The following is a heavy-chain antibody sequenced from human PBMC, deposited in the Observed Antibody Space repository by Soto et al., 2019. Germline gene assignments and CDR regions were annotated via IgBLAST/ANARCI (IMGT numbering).Heavy chain of an antibody. V-gene: IGHV3-66*01. D-gene: IGHD3-9*01. CDR2: IYSGGST. CDR3: ARNDILTGYYEYYFDY. Sequence: GGSLRLSCAASGFTVSSNYMSWVRQAPGKGLEWVSVIYSGGSTYYADSVKGRFTISRDNSKNTLYLQMNSLRAEDTALYYCARNDILTGYYEYYFDYWGQGTLVTVSS. CDR1: GFTVSSNY. J-gene: IGHJ4*02.